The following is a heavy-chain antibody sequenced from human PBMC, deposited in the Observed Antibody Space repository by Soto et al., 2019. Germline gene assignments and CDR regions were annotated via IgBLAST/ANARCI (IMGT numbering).Heavy chain of an antibody. Sequence: GGSLRLSCAASGFTFSSYAMSWVRQAPGKGLEWVSAISGSGGSTYYAYSVKGRFTISRDNSKNTLYLQMNSLRAEDTAVYYCAKWRYCSGTTCYGAPDAFDIWGQGTMVTVSS. CDR3: AKWRYCSGTTCYGAPDAFDI. CDR1: GFTFSSYA. D-gene: IGHD2-2*01. CDR2: ISGSGGST. J-gene: IGHJ3*02. V-gene: IGHV3-23*01.